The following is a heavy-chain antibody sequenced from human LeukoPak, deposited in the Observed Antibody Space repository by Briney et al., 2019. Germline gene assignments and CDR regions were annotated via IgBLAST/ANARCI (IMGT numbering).Heavy chain of an antibody. Sequence: ASVKVSCKASGYTFTSSYMHWVRQAPGQGLEWMGVINPSAGSTTYAQKFQGRVTMTRDTSTSTVYMELTSLRSEDTAVYYCARYANKGRGYSGYDEYYFDYWGRGTLVTVSS. CDR1: GYTFTSSY. CDR2: INPSAGST. V-gene: IGHV1-46*01. D-gene: IGHD5-12*01. CDR3: ARYANKGRGYSGYDEYYFDY. J-gene: IGHJ4*02.